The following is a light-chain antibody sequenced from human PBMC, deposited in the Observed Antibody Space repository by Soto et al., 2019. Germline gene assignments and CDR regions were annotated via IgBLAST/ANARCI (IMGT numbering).Light chain of an antibody. CDR1: QNISSW. CDR3: QHYKAFSPWT. CDR2: DAS. Sequence: DIQMTQSTAALSASLGDRVTITCRASQNISSWLAWYQQKPVKAPKSLIYDASSLESGVPSRLSGSGSGTEFTLTISNLQPDDSATYYCQHYKAFSPWTFGQGTKVDIK. J-gene: IGKJ1*01. V-gene: IGKV1-5*01.